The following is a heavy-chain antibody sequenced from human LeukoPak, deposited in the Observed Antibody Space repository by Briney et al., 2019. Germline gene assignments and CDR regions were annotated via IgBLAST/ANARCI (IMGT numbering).Heavy chain of an antibody. J-gene: IGHJ4*02. Sequence: GGSLRLSCAASGFTFSSYWMHWVRQAPGKGLEWVSLISWDGGSTYYADSVKGRFTISRDNSKNSLYLQMNSLRAEDTALYYCAKDKTPYSRGNYFDYWGQGTLVTVSS. CDR1: GFTFSSYW. CDR3: AKDKTPYSRGNYFDY. D-gene: IGHD6-13*01. CDR2: ISWDGGST. V-gene: IGHV3-43D*03.